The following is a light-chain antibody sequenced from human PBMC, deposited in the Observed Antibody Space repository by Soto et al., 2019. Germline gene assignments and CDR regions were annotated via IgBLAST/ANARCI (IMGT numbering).Light chain of an antibody. Sequence: EIVSAHSSATLSFCPVERASLSCMASQSVSSNLAWYQHKPGQTPRLLIYDTSTMATGVPSRFSGSRSGAEFTLTINSLQSEDFAVYYCQPYNNWPLTFGGGTKVDIK. CDR3: QPYNNWPLT. CDR2: DTS. J-gene: IGKJ4*01. V-gene: IGKV3-15*01. CDR1: QSVSSN.